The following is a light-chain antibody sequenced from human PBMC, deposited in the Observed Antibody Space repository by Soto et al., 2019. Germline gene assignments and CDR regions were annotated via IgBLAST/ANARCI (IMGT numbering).Light chain of an antibody. CDR1: SGHSTYA. J-gene: IGLJ3*02. CDR3: QTWGTGYWV. V-gene: IGLV4-69*01. Sequence: QLVLTQSPSASASLGASVKLTCTLSSGHSTYAIAWHQQQPEKGPRYLMKLNSDGSHKKGDGIPDRFSGSSSGAERYLTISRLQSEDEADYYCQTWGTGYWVFGGGTKLTVL. CDR2: LNSDGSH.